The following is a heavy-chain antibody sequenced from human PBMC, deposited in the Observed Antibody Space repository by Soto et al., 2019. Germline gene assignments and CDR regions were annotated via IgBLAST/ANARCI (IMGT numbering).Heavy chain of an antibody. D-gene: IGHD1-26*01. CDR2: ISAYNGNT. CDR3: ARGPSITLVGATIGSDY. J-gene: IGHJ4*02. V-gene: IGHV1-18*01. Sequence: ASVKVSCKASGSTFTSYGISWVRQAPGQGLEWMGWISAYNGNTNYAQKLQGRVTMTTDTSTSTAYMELRSLRSDDSAVYYCARGPSITLVGATIGSDYWGQGTLGTVSS. CDR1: GSTFTSYG.